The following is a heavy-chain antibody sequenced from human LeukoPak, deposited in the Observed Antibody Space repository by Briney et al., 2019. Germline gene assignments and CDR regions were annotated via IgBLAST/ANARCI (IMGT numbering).Heavy chain of an antibody. CDR2: ISSSSSYI. CDR3: ARVYDSSGYYSAFDI. D-gene: IGHD3-22*01. Sequence: GGSLRLSCAASGFTFSSYSMNWVRQAPGKGLVWVSSISSSSSYIYYADSVKGRFTISRDNAKNSLYLQMNSLRAEDTAVYYCARVYDSSGYYSAFDIWGQGTMVTVSS. J-gene: IGHJ3*02. CDR1: GFTFSSYS. V-gene: IGHV3-21*01.